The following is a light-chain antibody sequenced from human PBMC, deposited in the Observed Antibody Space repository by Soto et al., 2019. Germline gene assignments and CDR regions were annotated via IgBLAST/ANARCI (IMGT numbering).Light chain of an antibody. CDR2: ANN. Sequence: QSVLTQPPSVSGAPGQRVTISCTGSSSNIGAGYDVHWYQQFPGTAPKLLIYANNNRPSGVPDRFSASKSGTSASLAITGLQADDEDDYYSQSYDTNLRGVFGTGTKLTVL. CDR1: SSNIGAGYD. J-gene: IGLJ1*01. CDR3: QSYDTNLRGV. V-gene: IGLV1-40*01.